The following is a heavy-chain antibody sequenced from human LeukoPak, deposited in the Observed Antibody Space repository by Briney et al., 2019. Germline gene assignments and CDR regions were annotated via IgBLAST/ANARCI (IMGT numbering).Heavy chain of an antibody. CDR3: AKGSRIVVVPAAVYFGY. CDR2: ISGSGGST. V-gene: IGHV3-23*01. Sequence: GGSLRLSCAASGFTFSSYAMSWVRQAPGKGLEWVSGISGSGGSTHYADSVKGRFTISRDNSKNTLYLQMNSLRAEDTAVYHCAKGSRIVVVPAAVYFGYWGQGTLVTVSS. D-gene: IGHD2-2*01. J-gene: IGHJ4*02. CDR1: GFTFSSYA.